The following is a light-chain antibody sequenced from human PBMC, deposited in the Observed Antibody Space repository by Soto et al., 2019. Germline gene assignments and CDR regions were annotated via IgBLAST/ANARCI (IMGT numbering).Light chain of an antibody. CDR2: DAS. CDR1: QSVSSS. CDR3: QQRSTWAPEVT. Sequence: EIVLTQSPDTLSLSPGERATLSCRASQSVSSSLAWYQQKPGQAPRLLIYDASNRATGIPARFSGSGSGTDFTLTISSLEPEDFAVYYCQQRSTWAPEVTFGTGTKVDI. V-gene: IGKV3-11*01. J-gene: IGKJ3*01.